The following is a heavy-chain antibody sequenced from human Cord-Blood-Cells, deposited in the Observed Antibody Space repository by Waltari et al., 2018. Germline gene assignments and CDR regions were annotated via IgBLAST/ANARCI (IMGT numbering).Heavy chain of an antibody. D-gene: IGHD2-21*01. CDR3: ASLWAYCGGDCFDY. V-gene: IGHV1-2*02. CDR2: INPNSGGT. CDR1: GYTFTGYD. J-gene: IGHJ4*02. Sequence: VRLVQSGAAVKTPGPSVKDSSKASGYTFTGYDMHWVRQAPGQGLEWMGWINPNSGGTNYAQKFQGRVTMTRDTSISTAYMELSRLRSDDTAVYYCASLWAYCGGDCFDYWGQGTLVTVSS.